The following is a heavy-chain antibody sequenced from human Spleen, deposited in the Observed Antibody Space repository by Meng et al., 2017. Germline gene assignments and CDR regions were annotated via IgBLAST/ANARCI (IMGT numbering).Heavy chain of an antibody. J-gene: IGHJ4*02. CDR2: INPNSGGT. D-gene: IGHD1-26*01. V-gene: IGHV1-2*06. CDR1: GYTFTGYY. CDR3: ARARYSGSYYYFDY. Sequence: VQLVQSGAEVQKPGAAVKVSCKASGYTFTGYYMHWVRQAPGQGLEWMGRINPNSGGTNYAQKFQGRVTMTRDTSISTAYMELSRLRSDDTAVYYCARARYSGSYYYFDYWGQGTLVTVSS.